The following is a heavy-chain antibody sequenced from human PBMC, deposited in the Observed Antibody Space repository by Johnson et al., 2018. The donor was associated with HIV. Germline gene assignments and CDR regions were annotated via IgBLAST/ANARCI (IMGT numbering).Heavy chain of an antibody. CDR3: AKDPPSTGWYAFDI. J-gene: IGHJ3*02. V-gene: IGHV3-30*02. CDR1: GFTFSSYG. Sequence: QVQLVESGGGVVQPGGSLRLSCAASGFTFSSYGMHWVRQAPGKGLEWVAVIWYDGSNKYYADSVKGRFTISRDNSKNTLYLQMNSLRAEDTAVYYCAKDPPSTGWYAFDIWGQGTIVTVSS. CDR2: IWYDGSNK. D-gene: IGHD1-1*01.